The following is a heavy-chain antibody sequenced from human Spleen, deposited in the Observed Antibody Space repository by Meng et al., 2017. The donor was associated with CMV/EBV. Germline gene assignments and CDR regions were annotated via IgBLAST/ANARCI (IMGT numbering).Heavy chain of an antibody. CDR3: ARGEHRTYSYGYRVGYYFDY. CDR2: INHSGST. Sequence: LLPTGGPVCVSPSECRSLPSACIGVYFMGYSWGCTRQPPGKGLVWIGEINHSGSTNYNPSLKRRVTISVDTSKNQFSLKLSSVTAADTAVYYCARGEHRTYSYGYRVGYYFDYWGQGTLVTVSS. J-gene: IGHJ4*02. CDR1: GVYFMGYS. D-gene: IGHD5-18*01. V-gene: IGHV4-34*01.